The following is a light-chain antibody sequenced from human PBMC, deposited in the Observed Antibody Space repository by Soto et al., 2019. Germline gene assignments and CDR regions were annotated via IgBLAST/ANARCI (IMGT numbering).Light chain of an antibody. J-gene: IGKJ1*01. CDR2: KAS. CDR1: QSISVW. CDR3: QQYNSYPWT. V-gene: IGKV1-5*03. Sequence: DIQITQSPSTLSASVGDRVTITCRASQSISVWLAWYRQKPGKAPKLLIYKASSLESGVPSRFSGSGSGTEFTLTISSLQPDDFATYDCQQYNSYPWTFGQGTKVDIK.